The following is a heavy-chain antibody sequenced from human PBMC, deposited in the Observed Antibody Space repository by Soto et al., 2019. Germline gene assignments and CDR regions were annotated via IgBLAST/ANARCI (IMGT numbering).Heavy chain of an antibody. CDR3: ARLGCSSTSCYGANYYYYGMYV. CDR1: GYSFTSYW. V-gene: IGHV5-51*01. CDR2: IYPGDSDT. Sequence: GESLKISCKGSGYSFTSYWIGWVRQMPGKGLEWMGIIYPGDSDTRYSPSFQGQVTISADKSISTAYLQWSSLKASDTAMYYCARLGCSSTSCYGANYYYYGMYVWGQGTTVTVSS. D-gene: IGHD2-2*01. J-gene: IGHJ6*02.